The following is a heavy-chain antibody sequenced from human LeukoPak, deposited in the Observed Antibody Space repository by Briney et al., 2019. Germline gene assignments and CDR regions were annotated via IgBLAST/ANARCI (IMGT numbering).Heavy chain of an antibody. J-gene: IGHJ3*02. CDR2: IKKTGSET. V-gene: IGHV3-7*01. D-gene: IGHD7-27*01. CDR3: ARAWGSDAFDI. Sequence: PGGSLRLSCAASGFTFSHFWMSWVRQAPGKGLEWVAYIKKTGSETYYVDSVKGRFTITRGNTRNSLFLQMYSLRAEDTAVYYCARAWGSDAFDIWGQGTTVTVSS. CDR1: GFTFSHFW.